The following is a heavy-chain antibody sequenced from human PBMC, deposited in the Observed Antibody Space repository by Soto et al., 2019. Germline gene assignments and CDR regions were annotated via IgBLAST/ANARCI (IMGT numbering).Heavy chain of an antibody. Sequence: PGGSLRLSCAASGFIFSDHFIDWVRQAPGKGLEWVGRIRRKAETYTTEYAASVTGRFTISRDDTKNSLYLQMNSLKTEDTAVYYCARSFWWSFDPWGQGTLVTVSS. CDR2: IRRKAETYTT. CDR3: ARSFWWSFDP. V-gene: IGHV3-72*01. J-gene: IGHJ5*02. CDR1: GFIFSDHF. D-gene: IGHD2-15*01.